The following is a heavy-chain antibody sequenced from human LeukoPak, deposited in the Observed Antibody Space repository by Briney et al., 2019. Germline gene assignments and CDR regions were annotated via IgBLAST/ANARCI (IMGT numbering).Heavy chain of an antibody. CDR1: GGSFSGYY. Sequence: PSETLSLTCAVYGGSFSGYYWSWIRQPPGKGLEWIWEINHSGSTNYNPSLKSRVTISVDTSKNQFSLKLSSVTAADTAVYYCARGGLQLWPFDYWGQGTLVTVSS. CDR2: INHSGST. CDR3: ARGGLQLWPFDY. V-gene: IGHV4-34*01. J-gene: IGHJ4*02. D-gene: IGHD5-18*01.